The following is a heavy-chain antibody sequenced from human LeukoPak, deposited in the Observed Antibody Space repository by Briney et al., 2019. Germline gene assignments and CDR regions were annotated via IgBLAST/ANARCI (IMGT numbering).Heavy chain of an antibody. Sequence: GPVKVSCKASGYTFTSYGISWVRQAPGQGLEWMGWISACNGNTNYAQKLQGRVTMTTDTSTSTAYMELRSLRSDDTAVYYCARDKAGTFDYWGQGTLVTVSS. CDR1: GYTFTSYG. V-gene: IGHV1-18*01. D-gene: IGHD6-13*01. CDR2: ISACNGNT. J-gene: IGHJ4*02. CDR3: ARDKAGTFDY.